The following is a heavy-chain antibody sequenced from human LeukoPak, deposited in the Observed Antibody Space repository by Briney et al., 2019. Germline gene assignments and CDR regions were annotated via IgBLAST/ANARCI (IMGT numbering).Heavy chain of an antibody. Sequence: GASVKVSCKASGYTFTSYYMHWVRQAPGQGLEWMGIINPSGGSTSYAQKFQGRVTMTRDTSTSTVYMELSSLRSEDAAVYYCARGGYYDFWSGLDAFDIWGQGTMVTVSS. CDR1: GYTFTSYY. CDR2: INPSGGST. CDR3: ARGGYYDFWSGLDAFDI. V-gene: IGHV1-46*01. J-gene: IGHJ3*02. D-gene: IGHD3-3*01.